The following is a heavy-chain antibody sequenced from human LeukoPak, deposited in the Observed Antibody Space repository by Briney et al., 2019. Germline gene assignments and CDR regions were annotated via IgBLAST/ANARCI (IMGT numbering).Heavy chain of an antibody. CDR3: ARDKPGYGPNVDAFDI. CDR2: ISSSSSTI. CDR1: GFTFSSYS. Sequence: PGGSLRLSCAASGFTFSSYSMDWVRQAPGKGLEWVSYISSSSSTIYYADSVKGRFTISRDNAKNSLYLQMNSLRAEDTAVYYCARDKPGYGPNVDAFDIWGQGTMVTVSS. D-gene: IGHD4-17*01. J-gene: IGHJ3*02. V-gene: IGHV3-48*04.